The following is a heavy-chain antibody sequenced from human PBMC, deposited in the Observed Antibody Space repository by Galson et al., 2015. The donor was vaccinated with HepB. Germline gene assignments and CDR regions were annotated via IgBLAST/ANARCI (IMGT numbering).Heavy chain of an antibody. J-gene: IGHJ4*02. CDR2: ISYDGSNK. CDR3: AREHGWGFVVVPAHYFDY. V-gene: IGHV3-30*04. D-gene: IGHD2-2*01. Sequence: SLRLSCAASGFTFSSYAMHWVRQAPGKGLEWVAVISYDGSNKYYADSVKGRFTISRDNSKNTLYLQMNSLRAEDTAVYYCAREHGWGFVVVPAHYFDYWGQGTLVTVSS. CDR1: GFTFSSYA.